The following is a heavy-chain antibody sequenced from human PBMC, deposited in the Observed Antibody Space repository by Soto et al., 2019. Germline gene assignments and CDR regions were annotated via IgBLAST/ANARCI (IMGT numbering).Heavy chain of an antibody. CDR2: VIPIFGTP. Sequence: QVQLVQSGAEVKKPGSSVKVSCKAPGGTFSTYAINWVRQAPGQGLEWMGGVIPIFGTPKYAQTFQGRVTITADESTSSGYMELRSLISEDTAVYYCARSQGGSSSLDIYYYYYYGMDVWGQGTTVTFSS. CDR1: GGTFSTYA. J-gene: IGHJ6*02. CDR3: ARSQGGSSSLDIYYYYYYGMDV. V-gene: IGHV1-69*01. D-gene: IGHD2-15*01.